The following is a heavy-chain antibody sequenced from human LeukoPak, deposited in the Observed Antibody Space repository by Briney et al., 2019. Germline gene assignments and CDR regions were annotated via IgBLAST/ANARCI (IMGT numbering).Heavy chain of an antibody. D-gene: IGHD3-3*01. V-gene: IGHV4-38-2*01. CDR3: ARRATYYDFWSGHGTFDP. J-gene: IGHJ5*02. Sequence: KASETLSLTCAVSGYSISSGYYWGWIRQPPGKGLEWIGSIYHSGSTYYNPSLKSRVTISVDTSKNQFSLKLSSVTAADTAVYYCARRATYYDFWSGHGTFDPWGQGTLVTVSS. CDR1: GYSISSGYY. CDR2: IYHSGST.